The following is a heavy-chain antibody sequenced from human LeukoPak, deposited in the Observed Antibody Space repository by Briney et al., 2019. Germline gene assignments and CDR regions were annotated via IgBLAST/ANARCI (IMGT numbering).Heavy chain of an antibody. J-gene: IGHJ4*02. CDR3: ARDVSRITMVRGAVSLDDY. D-gene: IGHD3-10*01. CDR2: INPSGGST. V-gene: IGHV1-46*01. Sequence: ASVTVSCKASGYTFTSYYMHWVRQAPGQGLEWMGIINPSGGSTSYAQKFQGRVTMTRDTSTSTVYMELSSLRSEDTAVYYCARDVSRITMVRGAVSLDDYWGQGTLVTVSS. CDR1: GYTFTSYY.